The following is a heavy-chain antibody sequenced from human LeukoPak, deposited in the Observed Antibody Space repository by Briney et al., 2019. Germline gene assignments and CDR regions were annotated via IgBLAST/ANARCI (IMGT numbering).Heavy chain of an antibody. V-gene: IGHV3-23*01. CDR2: ITGGGDTT. CDR1: GFTFSSYA. CDR3: ARDHYYDSSRSHFDY. Sequence: GGSLRLSCAASGFTFSSYAMTWVRQAPGKGLEWVSAITGGGDTTYYADSVKGRFTISRDNSKNTLYLQMNSLRAEDTAVYYCARDHYYDSSRSHFDYWGQGTLVTVSS. D-gene: IGHD3-22*01. J-gene: IGHJ4*02.